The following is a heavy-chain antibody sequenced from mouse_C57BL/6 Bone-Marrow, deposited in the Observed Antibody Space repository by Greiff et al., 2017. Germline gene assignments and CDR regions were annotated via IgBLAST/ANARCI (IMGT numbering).Heavy chain of an antibody. CDR3: ARGEVYYGSSPYFDY. V-gene: IGHV1-80*01. Sequence: VQLQQSGAELVKPGASVKISCKASGYAFSSYWMNWVKQRPGKGLEWIGQIYPGDGDTNYNGKFKGKATLTADKSSSTAYMQLSSLTSEDSAVYFCARGEVYYGSSPYFDYWGQGTTLTVSS. D-gene: IGHD1-1*01. J-gene: IGHJ2*01. CDR1: GYAFSSYW. CDR2: IYPGDGDT.